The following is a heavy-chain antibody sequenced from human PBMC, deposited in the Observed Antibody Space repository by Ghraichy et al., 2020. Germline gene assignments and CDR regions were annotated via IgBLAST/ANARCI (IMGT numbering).Heavy chain of an antibody. CDR2: ISKNRGNI. J-gene: IGHJ4*02. Sequence: GGSLRLSCAASGFTFSSFGMDWVRQAPGEGLEWVAYISKNRGNIYYADSVKGRFTISRDNAKNSVYLQMNSLRVEDTAVYYCARSWEGWNSDSWGQGTLVTVSS. CDR3: ARSWEGWNSDS. CDR1: GFTFSSFG. D-gene: IGHD1-1*01. V-gene: IGHV3-48*01.